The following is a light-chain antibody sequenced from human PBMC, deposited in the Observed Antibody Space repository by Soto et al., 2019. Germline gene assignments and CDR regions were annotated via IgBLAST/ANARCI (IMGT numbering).Light chain of an antibody. V-gene: IGLV1-44*01. CDR2: SSD. J-gene: IGLJ3*02. CDR1: SSNIGRNT. Sequence: QSVLTQPPSASGTPGQRVTISCSGSSSNIGRNTVKWYRQLPGTAPKLLIGSSDQRPSGVPDRFSGSQSGTSASLAISGLQSEDEADYICGAWDDSLIAWAFGGGTKLTVL. CDR3: GAWDDSLIAWA.